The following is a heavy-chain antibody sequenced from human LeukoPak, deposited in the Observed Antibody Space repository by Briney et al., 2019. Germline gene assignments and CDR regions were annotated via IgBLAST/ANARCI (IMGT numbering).Heavy chain of an antibody. CDR3: ARGEWSSSPFDY. CDR1: GFTFSSYS. Sequence: GGSLRLSCAASGFTFSSYSMNWVRQAPGKGLEWVSSISSSSSYIYYTDSVKGRFTISRDNAKNSLYLQLNSLRAEDTALYYCARGEWSSSPFDYWGQGTLVTVSS. D-gene: IGHD6-6*01. V-gene: IGHV3-21*01. CDR2: ISSSSSYI. J-gene: IGHJ4*02.